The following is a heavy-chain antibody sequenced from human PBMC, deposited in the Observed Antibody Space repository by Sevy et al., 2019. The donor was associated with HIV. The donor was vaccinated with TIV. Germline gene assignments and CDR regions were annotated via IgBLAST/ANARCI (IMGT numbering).Heavy chain of an antibody. D-gene: IGHD2-2*01. CDR3: VRILSTSYYNYHALDV. CDR1: GFTFRSYW. V-gene: IGHV3-7*03. CDR2: IKVDGSEK. Sequence: GGSLRLSCAVSGFTFRSYWMSWVRQAPGKGLEWVAHIKVDGSEKYHVDSVKGRFTISRDNAKNSLFLQMNSLRVEDTAVYYCVRILSTSYYNYHALDVWGQGTTVTVSS. J-gene: IGHJ6*02.